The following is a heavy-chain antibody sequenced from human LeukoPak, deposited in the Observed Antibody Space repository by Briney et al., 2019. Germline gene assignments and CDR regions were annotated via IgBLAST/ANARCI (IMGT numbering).Heavy chain of an antibody. D-gene: IGHD3-3*01. Sequence: SETLSLTCTVSGGSISSHYWSWIRQPPGKGLEWIGYIYYSGSTNYNPSLKSRVTISVDTSKNQFSLKLSSVTAADTAVYYCARGRTPYYDFWSGYRWDYYYYYMDVWGKGTTVTASS. J-gene: IGHJ6*03. CDR3: ARGRTPYYDFWSGYRWDYYYYYMDV. CDR2: IYYSGST. V-gene: IGHV4-59*11. CDR1: GGSISSHY.